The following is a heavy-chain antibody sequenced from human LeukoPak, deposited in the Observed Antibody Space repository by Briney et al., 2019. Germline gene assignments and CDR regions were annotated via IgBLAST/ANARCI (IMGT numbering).Heavy chain of an antibody. D-gene: IGHD3-22*01. CDR2: INPSGGST. V-gene: IGHV1-46*01. J-gene: IGHJ4*02. CDR3: ARASYDSSGYSGLFFDY. Sequence: ASVKVSCKASGYTFTSYYIHWVRQAPGQGLEWMGIINPSGGSTIYAQKFQGRVTMTRDMSTSTVYMELSSLRSEDTAVYYCARASYDSSGYSGLFFDYWGQGTLVTVSS. CDR1: GYTFTSYY.